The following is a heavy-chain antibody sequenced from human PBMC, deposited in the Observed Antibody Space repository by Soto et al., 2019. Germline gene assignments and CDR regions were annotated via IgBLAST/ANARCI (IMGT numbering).Heavy chain of an antibody. D-gene: IGHD1-26*01. Sequence: QVQLVESGGGVVQPGRSLRLSCAASGFSFSGYPMHWVRQTPGKGLEWVALISFNGTNKYYADSVKGRFTISRDNSRNTLFLQMNSLRADDTSLYYCAMPSASYYPYWGQGTLVTVSS. CDR2: ISFNGTNK. CDR3: AMPSASYYPY. CDR1: GFSFSGYP. J-gene: IGHJ4*02. V-gene: IGHV3-30-3*01.